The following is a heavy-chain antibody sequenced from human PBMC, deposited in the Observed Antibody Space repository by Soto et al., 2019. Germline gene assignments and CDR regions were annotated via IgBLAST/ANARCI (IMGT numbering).Heavy chain of an antibody. Sequence: SETLSLTCTVSGGSSSSYCWSWIRQHPGKGLEWIGYIHYSGRTNYNPSLKSRVTISVDTSKNQFSLKLSSVTAADTAVYYCARHGGDYFDYWGQGTLVTVSS. CDR1: GGSSSSYC. CDR3: ARHGGDYFDY. D-gene: IGHD3-3*01. V-gene: IGHV4-59*08. CDR2: IHYSGRT. J-gene: IGHJ4*02.